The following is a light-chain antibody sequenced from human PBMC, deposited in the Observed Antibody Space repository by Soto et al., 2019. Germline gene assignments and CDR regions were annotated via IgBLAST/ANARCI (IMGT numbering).Light chain of an antibody. CDR1: QSILRN. Sequence: EIVLTQSPATLSVSPGERATLSCRATQSILRNLAWYQHKPGQPPRLLIYGASTRATGIPDRFSGSGSGTDFTLTISRLEPEDFAVYYCQQYGNSPITLGQGTRLEI. V-gene: IGKV3-20*01. J-gene: IGKJ5*01. CDR2: GAS. CDR3: QQYGNSPIT.